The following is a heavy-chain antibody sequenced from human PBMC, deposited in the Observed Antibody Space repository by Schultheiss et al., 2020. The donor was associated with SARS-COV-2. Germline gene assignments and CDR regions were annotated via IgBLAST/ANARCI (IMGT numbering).Heavy chain of an antibody. CDR1: AGSISRSSYY. D-gene: IGHD2-15*01. CDR3: ARRKQISPPRDYYYMDV. V-gene: IGHV4-39*01. Sequence: SETLSLTCTVSAGSISRSSYYWAWTRQPPGKGLEWIGSIYYSGSTYYNPSLKSRVTISVDTSKNQFSLKLSSVTAADTAVYYCARRKQISPPRDYYYMDVWGTGTTVTVSS. J-gene: IGHJ6*03. CDR2: IYYSGST.